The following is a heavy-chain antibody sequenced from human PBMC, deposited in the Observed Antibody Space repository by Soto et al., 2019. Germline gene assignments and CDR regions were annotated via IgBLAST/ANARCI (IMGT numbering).Heavy chain of an antibody. Sequence: QVQLQQWGAGLLKPSETLSLTCAVYGGSFSGYYWSWIRQPPGKGLEWIGEINHSGSTNYNPSLKSRVTTSVDTSKNQFSLKLSSVTAADTAVYYCARDLRSSWYGWFDPWGQGTLVTVSS. CDR1: GGSFSGYY. CDR2: INHSGST. J-gene: IGHJ5*02. CDR3: ARDLRSSWYGWFDP. V-gene: IGHV4-34*01. D-gene: IGHD6-13*01.